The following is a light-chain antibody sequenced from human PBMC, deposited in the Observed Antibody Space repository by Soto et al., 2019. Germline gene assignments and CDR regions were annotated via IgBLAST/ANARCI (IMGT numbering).Light chain of an antibody. J-gene: IGKJ4*02. CDR3: QQYQNLWT. CDR2: GAS. CDR1: QSVSNN. V-gene: IGKV3-15*01. Sequence: IVMTQSPAILSVSPGDRATLSCRAGQSVSNNLAWYQQKPGQTPRLVIYGASNRATGVPARFSGSGSGTDFTLAISSLQSEDSAVYYCQQYQNLWTFGGGTKVDIK.